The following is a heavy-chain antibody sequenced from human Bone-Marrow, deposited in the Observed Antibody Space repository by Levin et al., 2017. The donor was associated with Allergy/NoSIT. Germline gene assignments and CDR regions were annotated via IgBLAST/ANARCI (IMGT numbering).Heavy chain of an antibody. CDR1: GEPFSGYY. Sequence: SETLSLTCVVSGEPFSGYYWGWIRQPPGKGLEWIGEIDHTGMTSYNPSLKSRVSMSVDTSKNQISLRLNSVTPADTAVYYCAKARDRPRTGVDVPRVWFDPWGQGNLVIVSS. CDR3: AKARDRPRTGVDVPRVWFDP. D-gene: IGHD2-8*01. CDR2: IDHTGMT. J-gene: IGHJ5*02. V-gene: IGHV4-34*01.